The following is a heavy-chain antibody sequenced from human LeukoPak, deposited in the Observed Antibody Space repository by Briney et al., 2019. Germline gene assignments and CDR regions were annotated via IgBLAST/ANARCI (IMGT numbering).Heavy chain of an antibody. CDR3: ARGNRLGHFDY. D-gene: IGHD3-10*01. V-gene: IGHV4-38-2*02. CDR1: GYSISSGYY. Sequence: SETLSLTCTVSGYSISSGYYWGWIRQPPGKGLEWIGSIYHSGSTYYNPSLKSRVTISVDTSKNQFSLKLSSVTAADTAVYYCARGNRLGHFDYWGQGTLVTVSS. J-gene: IGHJ4*02. CDR2: IYHSGST.